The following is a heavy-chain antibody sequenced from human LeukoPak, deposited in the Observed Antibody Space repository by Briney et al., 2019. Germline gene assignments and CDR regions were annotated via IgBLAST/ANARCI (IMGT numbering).Heavy chain of an antibody. CDR2: ISSSSSYI. CDR3: ARDRTYCSGGSCYSRDAFDI. D-gene: IGHD2-15*01. V-gene: IGHV3-21*01. J-gene: IGHJ3*02. CDR1: GFTFSSYS. Sequence: KPGGSLRLSCAASGFTFSSYSMNWVRQAPGKGLEWVSSISSSSSYIYYADSVKGRFTISRDNAKNSLYLQMNSLRAEDTAVYYCARDRTYCSGGSCYSRDAFDIWGQGTMVTVSS.